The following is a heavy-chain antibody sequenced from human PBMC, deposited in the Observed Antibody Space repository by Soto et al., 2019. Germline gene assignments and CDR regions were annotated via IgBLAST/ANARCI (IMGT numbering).Heavy chain of an antibody. J-gene: IGHJ4*02. CDR3: ARGSRIAAAGTVDY. D-gene: IGHD6-13*01. Sequence: SETLSLTCAVYGGSFSGYYWSWIRQPPGKGLEWIGEINHSGSTNYNPSLKSRVTISVDTSKNQFSLKLSSVTAADTAVYYCARGSRIAAAGTVDYWGQGTLVTVSS. CDR2: INHSGST. V-gene: IGHV4-34*01. CDR1: GGSFSGYY.